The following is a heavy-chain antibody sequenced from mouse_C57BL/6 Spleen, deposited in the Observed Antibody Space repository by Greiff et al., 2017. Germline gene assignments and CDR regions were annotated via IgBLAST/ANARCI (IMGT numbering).Heavy chain of an antibody. CDR1: GYTFTSYW. V-gene: IGHV1-64*01. CDR2: IHPNSGST. Sequence: QVQLQQPGAELVKPGASVKLSCKASGYTFTSYWMHWVKQRPGQGLEWIGMIHPNSGSTNYNEKFKSKATLTVDKSSSTAYMQLSSLTSADSAVYYCARWGYYPFDYWGQGTTLTVSS. D-gene: IGHD1-1*01. CDR3: ARWGYYPFDY. J-gene: IGHJ2*01.